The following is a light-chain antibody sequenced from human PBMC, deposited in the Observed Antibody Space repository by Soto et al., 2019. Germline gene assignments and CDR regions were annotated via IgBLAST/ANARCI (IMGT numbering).Light chain of an antibody. CDR3: QQFGSSWT. CDR1: ESVSSPY. CDR2: GAS. Sequence: EIVLTQSPGTLSLSPGERATLSCRASESVSSPYLARYQQKPGQAPRLLIHGASSRATGIPDRFSGSGSGTDFTLTISRLEPEDFAVYYCQQFGSSWTFGQGTKVEIK. J-gene: IGKJ1*01. V-gene: IGKV3-20*01.